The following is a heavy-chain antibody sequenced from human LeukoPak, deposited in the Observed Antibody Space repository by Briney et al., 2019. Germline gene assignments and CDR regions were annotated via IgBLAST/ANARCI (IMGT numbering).Heavy chain of an antibody. V-gene: IGHV4-39*07. CDR3: ARGEGQLVSDYYMDV. CDR2: IYYSGST. J-gene: IGHJ6*03. D-gene: IGHD6-6*01. CDR1: GGSISSSSYY. Sequence: SETLSLTCTVSGGSISSSSYYWGWIRQPPGKGLEWIGSIYYSGSTYYNPSLKSRVTISVDTSKNQFSLKLSSVTAADTAVYYCARGEGQLVSDYYMDVWGKGTTVTVSS.